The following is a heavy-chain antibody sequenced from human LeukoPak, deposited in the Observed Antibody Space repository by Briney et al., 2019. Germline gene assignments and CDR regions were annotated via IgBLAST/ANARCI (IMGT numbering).Heavy chain of an antibody. Sequence: GGSLRLSCVDSGFIFTNYHMSWIRQAPGKGLEWLSYITSSSDYTNYADSVKGRFTISRDNAKKSLYLQMNSLRGEDTAVYYCARGSYYYFDYWGQGTLVTVSS. V-gene: IGHV3-11*05. CDR1: GFIFTNYH. CDR3: ARGSYYYFDY. CDR2: ITSSSDYT. D-gene: IGHD1-26*01. J-gene: IGHJ4*02.